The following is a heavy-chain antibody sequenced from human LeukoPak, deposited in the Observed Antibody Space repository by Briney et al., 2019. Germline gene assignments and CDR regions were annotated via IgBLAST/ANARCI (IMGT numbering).Heavy chain of an antibody. J-gene: IGHJ4*02. CDR2: IKQDGSEI. D-gene: IGHD3-10*01. CDR3: AKLAKYFYGSETYFFFEH. CDR1: GFNMSDYW. V-gene: IGHV3-7*01. Sequence: GGSLRLSCIASGFNMSDYWMSWVRQAPGKGLEWVAYIKQDGSEIYSGDSLKGRFTISRDNAKNSLYLQMNSPRGEDTAVYYCAKLAKYFYGSETYFFFEHWGQGTPVTASS.